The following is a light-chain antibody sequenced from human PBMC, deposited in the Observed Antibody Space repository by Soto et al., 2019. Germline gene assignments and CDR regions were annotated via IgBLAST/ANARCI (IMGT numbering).Light chain of an antibody. J-gene: IGLJ1*01. CDR2: DDN. CDR3: GSWDSGLSAHG. V-gene: IGLV1-51*01. Sequence: QSVLTQPPSVSAAPGQKVTISCSGSSSNIGGNSVSWYQQLPGTAPKLLIYDDNKRPSGIPDRFSGSKSGTSATLGITGFQTGDEADYYCGSWDSGLSAHGFGTGTKVTVL. CDR1: SSNIGGNS.